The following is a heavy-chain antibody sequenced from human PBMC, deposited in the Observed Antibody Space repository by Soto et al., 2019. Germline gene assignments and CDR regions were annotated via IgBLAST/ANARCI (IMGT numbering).Heavy chain of an antibody. CDR1: GFTFSSYA. J-gene: IGHJ6*02. CDR2: ISYDGSNK. Sequence: GGSLRLSCAASGFTFSSYAMHWVRQAPGKGLEWVAVISYDGSNKYYADSVKGRFTISRDNSKNTLYLQMNSLRAEDTAVYYCARDKYYDFWSGYRPKYYYYGMDVWGQGTTVTVSS. D-gene: IGHD3-3*01. CDR3: ARDKYYDFWSGYRPKYYYYGMDV. V-gene: IGHV3-30-3*01.